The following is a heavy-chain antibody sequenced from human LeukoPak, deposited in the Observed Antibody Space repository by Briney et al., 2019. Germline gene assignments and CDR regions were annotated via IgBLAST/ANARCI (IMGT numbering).Heavy chain of an antibody. V-gene: IGHV4-59*01. J-gene: IGHJ6*04. Sequence: SETLSLTCTVSGGSISSYYWSWIRQPPGKGLEWIGYIYYSGSTNYNPSLKSRVTISVDTSKNQFSLKLSSVTAADTAVYYCARVGCSSTSCYDALIDVWGKGTTVTISS. CDR1: GGSISSYY. CDR3: ARVGCSSTSCYDALIDV. D-gene: IGHD2-2*01. CDR2: IYYSGST.